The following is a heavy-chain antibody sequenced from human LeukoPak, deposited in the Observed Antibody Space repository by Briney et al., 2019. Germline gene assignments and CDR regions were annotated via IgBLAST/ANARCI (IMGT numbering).Heavy chain of an antibody. CDR1: GYTFTSYG. V-gene: IGHV1-18*01. D-gene: IGHD1-7*01. J-gene: IGHJ4*02. CDR3: ARAGGLTGTLRLNTGDY. CDR2: ISAYNGNT. Sequence: ASVKVSCKASGYTFTSYGISWVRQAPGQGLEWMGWISAYNGNTNCAQKLQGRVTMTTDTSTSTAYMELRSLRSDDTAVYYCARAGGLTGTLRLNTGDYWGQGTLVTVSS.